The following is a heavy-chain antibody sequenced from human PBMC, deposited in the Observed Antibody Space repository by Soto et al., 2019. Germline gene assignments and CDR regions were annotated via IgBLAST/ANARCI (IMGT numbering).Heavy chain of an antibody. CDR1: GFTFSTYG. Sequence: PGGSLRLSCAASGFTFSTYGMHWVRQGPGKGLEWVAVIWYDGSNKYYGDSVKGRFTISRDNSKNTLYLQMNSLRVEDTAVYYCARDRSDCSGVSCNHYYYYYFMHAWGTWTTVIVSS. D-gene: IGHD2-15*01. V-gene: IGHV3-33*01. CDR3: ARDRSDCSGVSCNHYYYYYFMHA. J-gene: IGHJ6*03. CDR2: IWYDGSNK.